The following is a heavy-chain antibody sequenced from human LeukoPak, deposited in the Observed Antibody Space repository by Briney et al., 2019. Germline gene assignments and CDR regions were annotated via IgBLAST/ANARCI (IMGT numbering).Heavy chain of an antibody. J-gene: IGHJ6*02. CDR3: ARQGRGSYYACSGYFYGMDV. CDR1: GGSISRYY. CDR2: IYYSGST. D-gene: IGHD3-22*01. Sequence: PSETLSLTCTVSGGSISRYYWSWIRQPPGKGLEWIGYIYYSGSTNYNPSLKSRVTISVDTSKNQFSLKLSSVTAADTAVYYCARQGRGSYYACSGYFYGMDVWGQGTTVTVSS. V-gene: IGHV4-59*08.